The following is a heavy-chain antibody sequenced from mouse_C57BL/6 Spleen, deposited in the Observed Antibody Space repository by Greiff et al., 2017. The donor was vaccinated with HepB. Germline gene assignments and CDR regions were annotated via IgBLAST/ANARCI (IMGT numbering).Heavy chain of an antibody. CDR2: IDPSDSET. D-gene: IGHD3-2*02. CDR1: GYTFTSYW. V-gene: IGHV1-52*01. Sequence: QVHVKQPGAELVRPGSSVKLSCKASGYTFTSYWMHWVKQRPIQGLEWIGNIDPSDSETHYNQKFKDKATLTVDKSSSTAYMQLSSLTSEDSAVYYCAIQLRLEDAMDYWGQGTSVTVSS. CDR3: AIQLRLEDAMDY. J-gene: IGHJ4*01.